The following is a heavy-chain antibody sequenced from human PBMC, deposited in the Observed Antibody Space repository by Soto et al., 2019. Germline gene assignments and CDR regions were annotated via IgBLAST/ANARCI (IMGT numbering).Heavy chain of an antibody. CDR2: IIPILGIA. J-gene: IGHJ6*02. Sequence: QVQLVQSGAEVKKPGSSVKVSCKASGGTFSSYTISWVRQAPGQGLEWMGRIIPILGIANYAQKFQGRVTITADKSTSTAYMELSSLRSEDTAVYYCARVPATVTTNYYYYYGMDVWGQGTTVTVSS. CDR1: GGTFSSYT. D-gene: IGHD4-17*01. CDR3: ARVPATVTTNYYYYYGMDV. V-gene: IGHV1-69*02.